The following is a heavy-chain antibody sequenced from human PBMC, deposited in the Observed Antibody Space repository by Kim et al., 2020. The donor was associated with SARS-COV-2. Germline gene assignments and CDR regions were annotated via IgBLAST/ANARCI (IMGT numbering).Heavy chain of an antibody. CDR3: ARSVAVAGRGYFQH. J-gene: IGHJ1*01. Sequence: SQKFQGRVTITRDTSASTAYMELSSLRSEDTAVYYCARSVAVAGRGYFQHWGQGTLVTVSS. D-gene: IGHD6-19*01. V-gene: IGHV1-3*01.